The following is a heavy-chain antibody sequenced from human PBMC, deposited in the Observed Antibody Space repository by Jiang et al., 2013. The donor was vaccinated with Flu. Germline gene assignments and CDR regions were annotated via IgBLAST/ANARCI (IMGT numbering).Heavy chain of an antibody. CDR2: ISAASGNT. CDR3: ARVPGAYFESSGSYYFDY. D-gene: IGHD3-22*01. CDR1: GYIFSTYS. Sequence: SGAEVKKPGASVKISCKASGYIFSTYSIHWVRQAPGQRPAWMGWISAASGNTRYSQKFQGRVTLTRDTSASTAYMELSSLTSEDTAVYYCARVPGAYFESSGSYYFDYWGQGALVTVSS. V-gene: IGHV1-3*01. J-gene: IGHJ4*02.